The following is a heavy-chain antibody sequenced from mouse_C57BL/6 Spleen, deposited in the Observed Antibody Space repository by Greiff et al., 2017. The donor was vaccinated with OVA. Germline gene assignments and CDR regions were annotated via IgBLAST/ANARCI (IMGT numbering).Heavy chain of an antibody. CDR3: ARFDY. J-gene: IGHJ2*01. CDR1: GYTFTSYW. Sequence: QVQLQQPGAELVRPGSSVKLSCKASGYTFTSYWMHWVKQRPIQGLEWIGNIDPSDSDTHYNQKFKDKATLTVDKSSSTAYMQLSSLTSEDSAVYYCARFDYWGQGTTLTVSS. CDR2: IDPSDSDT. V-gene: IGHV1-52*01.